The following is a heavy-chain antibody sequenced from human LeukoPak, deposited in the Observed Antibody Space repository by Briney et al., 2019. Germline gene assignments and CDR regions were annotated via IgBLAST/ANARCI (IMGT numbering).Heavy chain of an antibody. J-gene: IGHJ4*02. CDR1: GFNFDNFW. V-gene: IGHV3-7*01. CDR3: AKDIPGGGDDY. Sequence: PGGSLRLYCAASGFNFDNFWMSWVRQAPGKGLERVANIREDGGEQNYVDSVKGRFTISRDNAKSSVYLQLNSLRADDTAICYCAKDIPGGGDDYWGQGTLVTVSS. CDR2: IREDGGEQ. D-gene: IGHD2-21*02.